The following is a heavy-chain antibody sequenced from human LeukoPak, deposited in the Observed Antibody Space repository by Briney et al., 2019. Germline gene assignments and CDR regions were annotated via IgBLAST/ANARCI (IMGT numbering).Heavy chain of an antibody. J-gene: IGHJ4*02. CDR1: GGSISSYY. Sequence: PSETLSLTCTVSGGSISSYYWSWIRQPAGKGLEWIGRIYTSGSTNYNPSLKSRVTMSVDTSKKHFSMKLSSVTAADTAVYYCARSDNDYSSSYYFDYWGQGTLVTVSS. CDR2: IYTSGST. V-gene: IGHV4-4*07. CDR3: ARSDNDYSSSYYFDY. D-gene: IGHD4-11*01.